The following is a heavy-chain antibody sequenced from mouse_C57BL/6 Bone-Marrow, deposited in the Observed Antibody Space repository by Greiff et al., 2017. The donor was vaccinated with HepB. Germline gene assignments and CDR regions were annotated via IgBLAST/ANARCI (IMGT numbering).Heavy chain of an antibody. Sequence: QVQLQHSGAELVRPGASVTLSCKASGYTFTDYEMHWVKQTPVHGLEWIGAIDPETGGTAYNQKFKGKAILTADKSSSTAYMELRSLTSEDSAVYYCTRRYFDVWGTGTTVTVSS. CDR1: GYTFTDYE. V-gene: IGHV1-15*01. CDR2: IDPETGGT. J-gene: IGHJ1*03. CDR3: TRRYFDV.